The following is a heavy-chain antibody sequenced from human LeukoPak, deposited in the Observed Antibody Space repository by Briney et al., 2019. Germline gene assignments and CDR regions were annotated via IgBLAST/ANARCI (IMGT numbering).Heavy chain of an antibody. Sequence: PGGPLRLSCAASGFTFTTYGMSWVRQAPGKGLEWIGEVIHTGRTNYNPSLKSQVSISIDTSSHQFSLKLHSVTAADTAVYYCARRTLKETENDAFDIWGQGSMVTVSS. J-gene: IGHJ3*02. CDR3: ARRTLKETENDAFDI. CDR2: VIHTGRT. D-gene: IGHD5-24*01. CDR1: GFTFTTYG. V-gene: IGHV4-34*12.